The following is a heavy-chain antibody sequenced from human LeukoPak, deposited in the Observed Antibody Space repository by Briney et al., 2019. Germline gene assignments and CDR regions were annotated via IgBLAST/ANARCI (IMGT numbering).Heavy chain of an antibody. V-gene: IGHV1-24*01. Sequence: ASVKVSCKVSGYTLTELSMHWVRQAPGKGLEWMGGFDPEDGETIYAQKFQGRVTMTEDTSTDTAYMGLSSLRSEDTAVYYCATAPIAAAGPPDYWGQGTLVTVSS. CDR3: ATAPIAAAGPPDY. J-gene: IGHJ4*02. D-gene: IGHD6-13*01. CDR2: FDPEDGET. CDR1: GYTLTELS.